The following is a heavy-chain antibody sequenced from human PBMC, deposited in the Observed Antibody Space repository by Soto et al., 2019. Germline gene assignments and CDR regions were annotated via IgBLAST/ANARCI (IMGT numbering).Heavy chain of an antibody. J-gene: IGHJ4*02. CDR3: ARDYCSSTSCYYTFDY. CDR2: INPNSGGT. Sequence: ASVKVSCKASGYTFTGYYMHWVRQAPGQGLEWMGWINPNSGGTNYAQKFQGWVTMTRDTSISTAYMELSRLRSDDTAVYYCARDYCSSTSCYYTFDYWGQGTLVTVSS. D-gene: IGHD2-2*01. CDR1: GYTFTGYY. V-gene: IGHV1-2*04.